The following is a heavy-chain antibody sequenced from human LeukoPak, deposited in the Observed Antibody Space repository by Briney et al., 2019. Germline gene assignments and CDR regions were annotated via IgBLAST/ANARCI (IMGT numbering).Heavy chain of an antibody. D-gene: IGHD6-13*01. V-gene: IGHV3-9*01. CDR3: AKDGSIAAAGTSLDY. Sequence: HPGRSLRLSCAASGFTLDDYAMHWVRQAPGKGLEWVSGISWNSGSIGYADSVQGRFTISRDNAKNSLYLQMNSLRAEDTALYYCAKDGSIAAAGTSLDYWGQGTLVTVSS. CDR1: GFTLDDYA. J-gene: IGHJ4*02. CDR2: ISWNSGSI.